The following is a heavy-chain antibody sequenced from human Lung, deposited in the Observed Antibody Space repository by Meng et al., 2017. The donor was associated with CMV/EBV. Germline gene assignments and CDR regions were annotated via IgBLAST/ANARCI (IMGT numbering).Heavy chain of an antibody. D-gene: IGHD5-12*01. J-gene: IGHJ6*02. CDR1: GGTLSNYA. V-gene: IGHV1-69*10. CDR2: IIPIPGIP. CDR3: AREPRVTTTSELNYYGMDV. Sequence: SVXVSXXASGGTLSNYAISWVRQAPGQGLEWMGGIIPIPGIPNYAQKFQGRVTITADKSTSTVYMELSSLRSEDTAVYYCAREPRVTTTSELNYYGMDVWGQGTTVXVSS.